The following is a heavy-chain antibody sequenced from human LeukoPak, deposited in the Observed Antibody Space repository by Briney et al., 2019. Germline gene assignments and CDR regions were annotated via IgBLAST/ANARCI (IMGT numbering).Heavy chain of an antibody. Sequence: GASVKVSCEASGYTFTSYDINWVRQATGQGLEWMGWISAYNGNTNYAQKLQGRVTMTTDTSTSTAYMELSSLRSEDTAVYYCARDPIDYGSGRILPFDPWGQGTLVTVSS. J-gene: IGHJ5*02. CDR1: GYTFTSYD. CDR3: ARDPIDYGSGRILPFDP. D-gene: IGHD3-10*01. CDR2: ISAYNGNT. V-gene: IGHV1-18*01.